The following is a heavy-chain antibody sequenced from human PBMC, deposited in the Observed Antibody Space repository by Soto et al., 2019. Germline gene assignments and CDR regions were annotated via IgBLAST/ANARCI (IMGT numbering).Heavy chain of an antibody. D-gene: IGHD2-15*01. CDR2: IYYSGST. V-gene: IGHV4-59*01. Sequence: SDTQSLTWSVSGGSISSYYWSWIRQPPGKGLEWIVYIYYSGSTNYNPSLKSRVTISVDTSKNQFSLKLSSVTAADTAVYYCARDRRKYCSGGNCYSPLGYYYYGMDVWGQGTTVTVSS. J-gene: IGHJ6*02. CDR1: GGSISSYY. CDR3: ARDRRKYCSGGNCYSPLGYYYYGMDV.